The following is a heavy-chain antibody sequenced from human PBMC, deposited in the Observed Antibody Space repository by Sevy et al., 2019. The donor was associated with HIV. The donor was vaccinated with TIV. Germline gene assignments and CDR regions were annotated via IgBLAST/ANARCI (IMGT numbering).Heavy chain of an antibody. Sequence: GESLKISCKGSGYSFTSYWIGWVRQMTGKGLQWMGIIYPGHSDTRDSPSFQGQVTISADKSIGTAYLQWSSLKASDTAIYYCARPRITIFGSGAFDIWGQGTMVTVSS. J-gene: IGHJ3*02. CDR3: ARPRITIFGSGAFDI. V-gene: IGHV5-51*01. CDR1: GYSFTSYW. D-gene: IGHD3-3*01. CDR2: IYPGHSDT.